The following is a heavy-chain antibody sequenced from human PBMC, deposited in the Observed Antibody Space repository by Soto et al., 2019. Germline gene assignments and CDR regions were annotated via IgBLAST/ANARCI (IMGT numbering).Heavy chain of an antibody. Sequence: SETLSLTCTVSGGSISSYYWSWIRQPPGKGPEWIGYIYYSGSTNYNPSLKSRVTISVDTSKNQFSLKLSSVTAADTAVYYCARKTGIEVATNWFDPWGQGTLVTVSS. J-gene: IGHJ5*02. V-gene: IGHV4-59*01. CDR2: IYYSGST. CDR3: ARKTGIEVATNWFDP. D-gene: IGHD6-19*01. CDR1: GGSISSYY.